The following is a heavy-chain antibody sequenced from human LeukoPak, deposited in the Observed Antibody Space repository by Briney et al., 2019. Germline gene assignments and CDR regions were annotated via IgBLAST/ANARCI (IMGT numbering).Heavy chain of an antibody. CDR1: EYSFTNYW. CDR3: ARMSGGYFSPFHH. V-gene: IGHV5-51*01. Sequence: GESLKISCKGSEYSFTNYWIAWVRQMPGKGLEWMGIIYPADSGTRYSPSFQGQVSISADKSISTAYLQWSSLKASDTAMYYCARMSGGYFSPFHHWGQGTLVTVSS. D-gene: IGHD1-26*01. J-gene: IGHJ1*01. CDR2: IYPADSGT.